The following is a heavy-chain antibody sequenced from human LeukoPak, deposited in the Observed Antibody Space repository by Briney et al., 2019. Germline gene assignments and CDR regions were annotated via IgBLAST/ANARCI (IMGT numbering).Heavy chain of an antibody. V-gene: IGHV3-53*01. Sequence: GGSLRLSCAASGFTVSSNYMSWVRQAPGKGLEWVSVIYSGGSTYYADSVEGRFTISRDNSKNTLYLQMNSLRAEDTAVYYCATGTLRGHDAFDIWGQGTMVTVSS. D-gene: IGHD1-7*01. CDR1: GFTVSSNY. CDR2: IYSGGST. J-gene: IGHJ3*02. CDR3: ATGTLRGHDAFDI.